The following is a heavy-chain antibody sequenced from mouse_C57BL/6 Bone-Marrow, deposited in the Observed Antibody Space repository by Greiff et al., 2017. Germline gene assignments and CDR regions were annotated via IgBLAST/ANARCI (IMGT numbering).Heavy chain of an antibody. CDR2: IYPGNSDT. CDR1: GYTFTSYW. V-gene: IGHV1-5*01. Sequence: EVQLQQSGTVLARPGASVKMSCKTSGYTFTSYWMHWVKQRPGQGLEWIGAIYPGNSDTSYNQKFKGKAKLTAVTSASTAYMELSSLTNADSAVYYCTPYDYDDGDYWGQGTTLTVSS. D-gene: IGHD2-4*01. J-gene: IGHJ2*01. CDR3: TPYDYDDGDY.